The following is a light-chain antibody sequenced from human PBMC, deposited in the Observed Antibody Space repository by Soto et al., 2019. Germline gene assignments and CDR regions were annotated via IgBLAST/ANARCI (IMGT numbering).Light chain of an antibody. CDR3: TSYTTGSTPYV. Sequence: QSVLTQPASVSGSPGQSITISCPGTSGDIGAYNFVSWYQQHPGKAPKLMIYEVSRRPSGVSDRFSGSKSGSTASLTISGLQAEDEADYYCTSYTTGSTPYVFGTGTKLTVL. CDR2: EVS. CDR1: SGDIGAYNF. J-gene: IGLJ1*01. V-gene: IGLV2-14*01.